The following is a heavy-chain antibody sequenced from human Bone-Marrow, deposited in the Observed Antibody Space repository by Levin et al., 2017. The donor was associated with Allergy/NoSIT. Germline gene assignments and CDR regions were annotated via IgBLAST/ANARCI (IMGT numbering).Heavy chain of an antibody. V-gene: IGHV3-53*01. J-gene: IGHJ3*02. D-gene: IGHD3-10*01. CDR3: AIYGSGSYYSAFDI. Sequence: LSLTCAASGFTVSSNHMSWVRQAPGKGLEWVSLIYSGGRTYYADSVKGRFTISRDNSKNTLYLQMNSLRGEDTAVYYCAIYGSGSYYSAFDIWGQGTLVTVSS. CDR1: GFTVSSNH. CDR2: IYSGGRT.